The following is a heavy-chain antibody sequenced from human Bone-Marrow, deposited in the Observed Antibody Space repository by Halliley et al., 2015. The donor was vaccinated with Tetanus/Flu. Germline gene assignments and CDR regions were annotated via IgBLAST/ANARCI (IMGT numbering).Heavy chain of an antibody. J-gene: IGHJ5*02. V-gene: IGHV4-59*08. CDR3: ARQVSTLGNNWFDP. D-gene: IGHD7-27*01. CDR2: IYYSGNT. CDR1: GGSISRDY. Sequence: TLSLTCTVSGGSISRDYWSWIRQPPGKGLEWIGYIYYSGNTYYNPSLKSRVTISVDRSKNQFSLKLSSVTAADTAVYYCARQVSTLGNNWFDPWGRGTLVTVSS.